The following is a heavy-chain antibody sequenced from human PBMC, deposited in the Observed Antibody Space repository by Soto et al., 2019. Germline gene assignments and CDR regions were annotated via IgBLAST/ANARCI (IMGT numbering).Heavy chain of an antibody. J-gene: IGHJ5*02. D-gene: IGHD1-1*01. CDR2: IYATGTT. V-gene: IGHV4-4*07. Sequence: ETLSLTCTVSGASISGFYWSWIRKSTVKGLAWIGRIYATGTTDYNPSLNRRVMKSVDTSKKQFHLKLRSVTAADTAVYYSVRDGTKTLLEWFDPWGQGISVTVYS. CDR3: VRDGTKTLLEWFDP. CDR1: GASISGFY.